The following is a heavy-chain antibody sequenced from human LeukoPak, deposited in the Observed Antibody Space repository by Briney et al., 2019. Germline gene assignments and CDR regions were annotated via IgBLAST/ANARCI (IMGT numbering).Heavy chain of an antibody. CDR1: GLTFSTYS. J-gene: IGHJ4*02. CDR3: AKDLLPYSSGWYYFHY. V-gene: IGHV3-48*01. Sequence: PGGSLRLSCVASGLTFSTYSMNWVRQAPGKGLEWVSYISGTSSTIYYADSVKGRSTISRDNAKNSLYLQMNSLRAEDTAVYYCAKDLLPYSSGWYYFHYWGQGTLVTVSS. CDR2: ISGTSSTI. D-gene: IGHD6-19*01.